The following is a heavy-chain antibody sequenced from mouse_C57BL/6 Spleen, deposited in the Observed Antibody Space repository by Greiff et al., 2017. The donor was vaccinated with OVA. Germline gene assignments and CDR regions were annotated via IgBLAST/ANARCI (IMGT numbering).Heavy chain of an antibody. CDR2: IYPGSGST. CDR3: ASGPGYFDY. CDR1: VYTFPSYW. V-gene: IGHV1-55*01. J-gene: IGHJ2*01. Sequence: VQLQQPGAELVKPGASVKMSCKASVYTFPSYWITWVKQRPGQGLEWIGDIYPGSGSTNYNEKFKSKATLTVDTSSSTAYMQLSSLTSEDSAVYYCASGPGYFDYWGQGTTLTVSS. D-gene: IGHD4-1*01.